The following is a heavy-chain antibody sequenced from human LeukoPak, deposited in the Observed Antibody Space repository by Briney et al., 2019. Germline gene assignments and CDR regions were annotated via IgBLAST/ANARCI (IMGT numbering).Heavy chain of an antibody. D-gene: IGHD5-18*01. CDR3: AKDSGTWIQLWSFDY. CDR2: IYSGGTT. J-gene: IGHJ4*02. CDR1: GFTVSSNY. Sequence: GGSLRLSCATSGFTVSSNYMSWVRQAPGRGLEWVSVIYSGGTTYYADSVKGRFTVSRDSSKNTLYLRMNSLRAEDTAVYYCAKDSGTWIQLWSFDYWGQGTLVTVSS. V-gene: IGHV3-53*01.